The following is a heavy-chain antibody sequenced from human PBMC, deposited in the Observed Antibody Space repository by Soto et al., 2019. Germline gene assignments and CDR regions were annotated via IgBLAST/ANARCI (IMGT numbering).Heavy chain of an antibody. CDR3: ARESHDTLTGPPWVWYFDL. D-gene: IGHD3-9*01. V-gene: IGHV4-34*01. J-gene: IGHJ2*01. CDR2: INDRGSI. CDR1: GGSFSGYY. Sequence: QVQLQQWGAGPLRPLETLSLTCGVSGGSFSGYYWAWIHQSPGKGLEWIGEINDRGSINYNPSLKSRVSISVDTSKNHYSLNLRSVTAADTAVYYCARESHDTLTGPPWVWYFDLWGRGTLVTVSS.